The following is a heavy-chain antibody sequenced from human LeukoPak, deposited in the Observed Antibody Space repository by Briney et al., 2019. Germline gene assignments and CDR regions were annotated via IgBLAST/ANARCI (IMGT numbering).Heavy chain of an antibody. J-gene: IGHJ4*02. CDR2: IYHSGTT. V-gene: IGHV4-39*02. CDR1: GASIGSTIYY. D-gene: IGHD3-10*01. Sequence: SETLSLTCTVSGASIGSTIYYWGWVRQPPGKGLEWIGSIYHSGTTYYNPSLKSRVTIFVDASKNHFSLKLSSVTAADTAVYYCAGLGRGTMVRGVISDFDYWGQGTLVTVSS. CDR3: AGLGRGTMVRGVISDFDY.